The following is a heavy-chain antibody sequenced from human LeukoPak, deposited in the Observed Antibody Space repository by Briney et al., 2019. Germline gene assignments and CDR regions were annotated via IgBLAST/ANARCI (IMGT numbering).Heavy chain of an antibody. CDR2: ISGSGGST. CDR3: AKGFVSGPRIAARPYYFDY. V-gene: IGHV3-23*01. J-gene: IGHJ4*02. CDR1: GFTFSSYA. D-gene: IGHD6-6*01. Sequence: GGSLRLSCAASGFTFSSYAMSWVRQAPGKGLEWVSAISGSGGSTYYADSAKGRFTISRDNSKNTLYLQMNSLRAEDTAVYYCAKGFVSGPRIAARPYYFDYWGQGTLVTVSS.